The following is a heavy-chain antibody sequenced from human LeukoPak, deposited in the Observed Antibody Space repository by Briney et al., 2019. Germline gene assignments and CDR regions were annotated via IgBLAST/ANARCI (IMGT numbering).Heavy chain of an antibody. Sequence: PSETLSLTCAVSGYSISSGYYWGWIRQPPGKGLEWIGSIYHSGSTYYNPSLKSRVTIAVDTYKNLFSLKLSVVTAATTALYYSARTPSYDFWGRYYSERAFDIWGQGTMVTVSS. J-gene: IGHJ3*02. D-gene: IGHD3-3*01. CDR2: IYHSGST. CDR1: GYSISSGYY. V-gene: IGHV4-38-2*01. CDR3: ARTPSYDFWGRYYSERAFDI.